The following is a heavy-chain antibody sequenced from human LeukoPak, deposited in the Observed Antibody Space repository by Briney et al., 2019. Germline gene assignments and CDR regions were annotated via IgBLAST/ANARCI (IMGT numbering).Heavy chain of an antibody. Sequence: ASVKVCCKASVYTFTSYVISWVGQAAGQGLDWMGWISAYNGNTNYAQKLQGRVTMHTDRSTGTAYMELRSLRSDDPAVYYCAKDSRTSPYFHHGMDVWGQGTTGTVSS. CDR1: VYTFTSYV. CDR3: AKDSRTSPYFHHGMDV. CDR2: ISAYNGNT. D-gene: IGHD3-3*01. V-gene: IGHV1-18*01. J-gene: IGHJ6*02.